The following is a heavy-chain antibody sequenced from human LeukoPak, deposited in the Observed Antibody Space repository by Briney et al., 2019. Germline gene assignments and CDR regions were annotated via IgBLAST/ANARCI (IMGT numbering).Heavy chain of an antibody. Sequence: GESLKISCKVSGYSFTSYFIGWGRPMPGKGLEWMGIIYPGDSGPTYSPSFQGQVTISVDKSINTAYLQWSSLQASDTAMYYCGMSGDRVPLQDDVFDVWGQGTMVTVST. CDR2: IYPGDSGP. J-gene: IGHJ3*01. CDR3: GMSGDRVPLQDDVFDV. CDR1: GYSFTSYF. V-gene: IGHV5-51*01. D-gene: IGHD1-26*01.